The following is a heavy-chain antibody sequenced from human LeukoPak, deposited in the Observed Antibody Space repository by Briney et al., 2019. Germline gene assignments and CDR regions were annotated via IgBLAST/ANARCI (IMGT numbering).Heavy chain of an antibody. J-gene: IGHJ6*02. D-gene: IGHD3-10*01. Sequence: PGGSLRLSCAASGFTFSSYEMNWVRQAPGKGLQWISHIDSTDTIHYADSVKGRFTISRDNAKNSLYLQMNSLRAEDTAVYYCARDEVVRGYYYYGMDVWGQGTTVTVSS. V-gene: IGHV3-48*03. CDR1: GFTFSSYE. CDR2: IDSTDTI. CDR3: ARDEVVRGYYYYGMDV.